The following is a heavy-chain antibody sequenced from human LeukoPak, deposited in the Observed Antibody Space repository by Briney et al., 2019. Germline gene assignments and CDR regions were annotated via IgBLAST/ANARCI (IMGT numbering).Heavy chain of an antibody. J-gene: IGHJ4*02. V-gene: IGHV3-23*01. CDR1: GFILSSFA. CDR3: AKDRAFLAYCGGDCYWATYFDY. CDR2: ISSPGGNT. Sequence: PGGSLRLSCTSSGFILSSFAMSWVRQAPGKGLEWVSSISSPGGNTYYADSVKGRFTISRDNSKNTLYLQMNSLRAEDTAVYYCAKDRAFLAYCGGDCYWATYFDYWGQGTLVTVSS. D-gene: IGHD2-21*02.